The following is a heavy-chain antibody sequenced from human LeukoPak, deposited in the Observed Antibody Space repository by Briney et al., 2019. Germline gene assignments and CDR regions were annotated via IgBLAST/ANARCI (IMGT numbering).Heavy chain of an antibody. CDR3: ARVTETGGSLDY. CDR1: GYTFSRYY. Sequence: ASVKVSCKASGYTFSRYYIHWVRQAPGQGLEWMGKMNPSGGTTTYAQKFQGRVTMTRDTSISTAYMELSRLRSDDTAVYYCARVTETGGSLDYWGQGTLVTVSS. J-gene: IGHJ4*02. D-gene: IGHD1-20*01. CDR2: MNPSGGTT. V-gene: IGHV1-2*02.